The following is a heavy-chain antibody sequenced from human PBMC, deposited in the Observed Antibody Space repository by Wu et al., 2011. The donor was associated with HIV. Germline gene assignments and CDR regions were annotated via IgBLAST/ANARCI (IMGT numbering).Heavy chain of an antibody. D-gene: IGHD6-19*01. J-gene: IGHJ4*02. CDR3: ARDRARSSGWYYFDY. V-gene: IGHV1-18*01. CDR2: ISTYSGNT. Sequence: ASGYTFTTSGVSWVRQAPGQGLEWMGWISTYSGNTKYAQRLQGRVTMTTDTPANTAYMELRSLRSDDTAVYYCARDRARSSGWYYFDYWGQGTLVTVSS. CDR1: GYTFTTSG.